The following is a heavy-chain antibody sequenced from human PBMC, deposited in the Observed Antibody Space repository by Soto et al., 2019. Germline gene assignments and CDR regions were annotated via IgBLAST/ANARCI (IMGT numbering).Heavy chain of an antibody. V-gene: IGHV4-31*03. CDR3: ARAAYYDILTGYYSGTFDI. CDR2: IYYSGST. CDR1: GGSISSGGYY. Sequence: QVQLQESGPGLVKPSQTLSLTCTVSGGSISSGGYYWSWIRQHPGKGLEWIGYIYYSGSTYYNPSLKSRVTISVDTSKNQFSLKLSSVTAADTAVYYCARAAYYDILTGYYSGTFDIWGQGTMVTVSS. D-gene: IGHD3-9*01. J-gene: IGHJ3*02.